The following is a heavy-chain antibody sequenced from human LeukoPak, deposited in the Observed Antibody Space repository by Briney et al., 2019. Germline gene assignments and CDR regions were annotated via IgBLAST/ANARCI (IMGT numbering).Heavy chain of an antibody. Sequence: PGGSLRLSCAASGFTFSSYAMHWVRQAPGKGLEWVAVISYDGSNKYYADSVKGRFTISRDNSKNTLYLQMNSLRAEDTAVYYCARGDSLYGETLHYWGQGTLVTVSS. CDR3: ARGDSLYGETLHY. J-gene: IGHJ4*02. CDR1: GFTFSSYA. D-gene: IGHD4-17*01. CDR2: ISYDGSNK. V-gene: IGHV3-30*04.